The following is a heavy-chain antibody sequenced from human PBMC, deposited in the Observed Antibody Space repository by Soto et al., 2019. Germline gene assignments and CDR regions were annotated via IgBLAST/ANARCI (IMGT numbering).Heavy chain of an antibody. V-gene: IGHV4-59*08. J-gene: IGHJ3*02. D-gene: IGHD2-15*01. CDR3: ARGGYCSGGSCYGDDAFDI. CDR1: GGSISSYY. CDR2: IYYSGST. Sequence: SETLSLTCTVSGGSISSYYWSWIRQPPGKGLEWIGYIYYSGSTNYNPSLKSRVTISVDTSKNQFSLKLSSVTAADTAVYYCARGGYCSGGSCYGDDAFDIWGQGTMVTVSS.